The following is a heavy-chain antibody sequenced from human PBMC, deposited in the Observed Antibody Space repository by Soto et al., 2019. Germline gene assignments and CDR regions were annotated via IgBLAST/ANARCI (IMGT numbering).Heavy chain of an antibody. CDR3: ANQAYGGNRV. V-gene: IGHV3-21*01. CDR1: PFPVSNYS. J-gene: IGHJ4*02. D-gene: IGHD2-15*01. Sequence: PEVSLRLSCAASPFPVSNYSIHWIRQAPGKGLEWVSSIRRSSSHMFYADSERGRFTISRDNAENSVYMQMNSLRAEDTAVYYSANQAYGGNRVWGQGARVAASS. CDR2: IRRSSSHM.